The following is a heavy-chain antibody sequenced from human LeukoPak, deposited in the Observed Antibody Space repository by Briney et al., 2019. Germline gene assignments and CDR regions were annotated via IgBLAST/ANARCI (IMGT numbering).Heavy chain of an antibody. CDR2: TRNKANSYTT. J-gene: IGHJ4*02. D-gene: IGHD4-17*01. CDR3: AREGDYGAAFDY. V-gene: IGHV3-72*01. Sequence: GGSLRLSCAASGFTFSDHYMDWVRQAPGKGLEWVGRTRNKANSYTTEYAATVKGRFTISRDDSKNSLYLQMNSLKTEDTAVYYCAREGDYGAAFDYWGQGTLVTVSS. CDR1: GFTFSDHY.